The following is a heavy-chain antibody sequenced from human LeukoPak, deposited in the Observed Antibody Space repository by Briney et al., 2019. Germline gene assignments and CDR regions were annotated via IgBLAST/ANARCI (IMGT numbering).Heavy chain of an antibody. D-gene: IGHD6-19*01. V-gene: IGHV4-59*01. J-gene: IGHJ4*02. CDR2: IYYSGST. Sequence: PSETLSLTCSVSGGSITSYYWSWIRQPPGKGLEWIGYIYYSGSTNYNPSLKSRVTIAVDTSKNQFSLKLSSVTAADTAVYYCARVGSGSFDYWGQGTLVTVSS. CDR3: ARVGSGSFDY. CDR1: GGSITSYY.